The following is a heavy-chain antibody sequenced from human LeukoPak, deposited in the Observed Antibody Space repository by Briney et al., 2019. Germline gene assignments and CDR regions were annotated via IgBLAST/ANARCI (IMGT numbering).Heavy chain of an antibody. CDR2: ISSSSSTI. Sequence: GGSLRPSCAASGFTFSSYSMNWVRQAPGKGLEWVSYISSSSSTIYYADSVKGRFTISRDNAKNSLYLQMNSLRAEDTAVYYCARAGGGDPFDPWGQGTLVTVSP. V-gene: IGHV3-48*01. CDR3: ARAGGGDPFDP. D-gene: IGHD2-21*02. CDR1: GFTFSSYS. J-gene: IGHJ5*02.